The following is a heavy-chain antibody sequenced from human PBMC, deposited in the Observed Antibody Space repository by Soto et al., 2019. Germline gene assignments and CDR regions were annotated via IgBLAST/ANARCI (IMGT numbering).Heavy chain of an antibody. CDR2: ISGSGGST. CDR3: AKYGRWLVHFYYYGMDV. D-gene: IGHD6-19*01. Sequence: EVQLLESGGGLVQPGGSLRLSCAASGFTFSSYAMSWVRQAPGKGLEWVSAISGSGGSTSYADSVKGRFTISRDNSKNTLYLQMNSLRAEDTAVYYCAKYGRWLVHFYYYGMDVWGQGTTVTVSS. V-gene: IGHV3-23*01. J-gene: IGHJ6*02. CDR1: GFTFSSYA.